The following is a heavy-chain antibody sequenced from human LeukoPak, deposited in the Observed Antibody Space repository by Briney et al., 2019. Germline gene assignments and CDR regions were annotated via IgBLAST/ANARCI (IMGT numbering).Heavy chain of an antibody. CDR3: AAGFRSEFIYFYLHV. D-gene: IGHD1-14*01. CDR2: LYMAGES. Sequence: PGGSLRLSCAVSGLSVADTYMAWVRQTPGKGLEWVATLYMAGESYYADSVRGRFNISRDNSENTLYLQMTTLRDDDTAIYYCAAGFRSEFIYFYLHVWGKGTPVTVSS. V-gene: IGHV3-53*03. CDR1: GLSVADTY. J-gene: IGHJ6*03.